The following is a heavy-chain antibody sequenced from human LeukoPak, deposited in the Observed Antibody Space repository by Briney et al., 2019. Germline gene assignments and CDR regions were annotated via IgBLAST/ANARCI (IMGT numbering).Heavy chain of an antibody. CDR2: MNPNSGNT. V-gene: IGHV1-8*01. J-gene: IGHJ4*02. CDR3: ARDRWAAAGSYDY. Sequence: ASVKVSCKASGYTFTSYDINWVRQATGQGLEWMGWMNPNSGNTGYAQKFQGRVTMTRNTSISTAYMELSSLRSEDTAVYYCARDRWAAAGSYDYWGQGTLVTVSS. CDR1: GYTFTSYD. D-gene: IGHD6-13*01.